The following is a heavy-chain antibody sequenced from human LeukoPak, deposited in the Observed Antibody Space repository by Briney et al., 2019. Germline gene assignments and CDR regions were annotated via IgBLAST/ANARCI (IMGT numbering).Heavy chain of an antibody. J-gene: IGHJ3*02. D-gene: IGHD6-19*01. CDR1: GFTFSSYG. Sequence: GGSLRLSCAASGFTFSSYGMHWVRQAPGKGLEWVAVISDDGNNKIYADSVKGRCSISRDNSKNTLYLQMSSLRAEDTAVYYCAKIRQVGGGAFDMWGQGTMVSVSS. V-gene: IGHV3-30*18. CDR2: ISDDGNNK. CDR3: AKIRQVGGGAFDM.